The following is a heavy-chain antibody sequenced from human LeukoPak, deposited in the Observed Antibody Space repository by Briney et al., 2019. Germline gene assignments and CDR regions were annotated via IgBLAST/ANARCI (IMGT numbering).Heavy chain of an antibody. Sequence: GGSLRLSCAASGFTFDDYAMHWVRQAPGKGLEWVSSISSSRSYIYYADSVKGRFTISRDNAKNSLYLQMNSLRAEDTAVYYCARYGDHDAFDIWGQGTMVTVSS. J-gene: IGHJ3*02. CDR2: ISSSRSYI. D-gene: IGHD4-17*01. V-gene: IGHV3-21*01. CDR1: GFTFDDYA. CDR3: ARYGDHDAFDI.